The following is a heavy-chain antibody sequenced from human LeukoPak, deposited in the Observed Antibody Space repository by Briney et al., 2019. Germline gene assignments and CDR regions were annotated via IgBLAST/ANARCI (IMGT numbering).Heavy chain of an antibody. CDR1: GFTFSSYS. Sequence: GGSLRLSCAASGFTFSSYSKNWVRQAPGKGLEWVSSISSSSSYIYYADSVKGRFTISRDNAKNSLYLQMNSLRAEDTAVYYCASNDYVWGSYREGDNWFDPWGQGTLVTVSS. V-gene: IGHV3-21*01. J-gene: IGHJ5*02. CDR2: ISSSSSYI. CDR3: ASNDYVWGSYREGDNWFDP. D-gene: IGHD3-16*02.